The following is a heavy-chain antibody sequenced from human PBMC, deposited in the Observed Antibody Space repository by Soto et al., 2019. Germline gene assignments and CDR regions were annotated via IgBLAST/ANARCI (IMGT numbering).Heavy chain of an antibody. V-gene: IGHV1-3*01. CDR3: ARARRGYSGYDLGY. D-gene: IGHD5-12*01. Sequence: QVQLVQSGAEVKKPGASVKVSCKASGYTFTSYAMHWVRQAPGQRLEWMGWINAGNGNTKYSQKFQGRVTITRDTSASTAYVELSSLRSEDTAVYYCARARRGYSGYDLGYWGQGTLVTVSS. CDR1: GYTFTSYA. J-gene: IGHJ4*02. CDR2: INAGNGNT.